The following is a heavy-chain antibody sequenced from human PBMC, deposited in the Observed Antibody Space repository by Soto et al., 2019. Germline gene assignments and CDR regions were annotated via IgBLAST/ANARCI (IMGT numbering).Heavy chain of an antibody. Sequence: SETLSLTCTVSGGSISSYYWSWIRPPPGKGLEWIGYIYYSGSTNYNPSLKSRVTISVDTSKNQFSLKLTSATAADTAVYYCARRRGHYYDSRGYFDYWGQGTLVTVSS. J-gene: IGHJ4*02. D-gene: IGHD3-22*01. CDR2: IYYSGST. V-gene: IGHV4-59*08. CDR1: GGSISSYY. CDR3: ARRRGHYYDSRGYFDY.